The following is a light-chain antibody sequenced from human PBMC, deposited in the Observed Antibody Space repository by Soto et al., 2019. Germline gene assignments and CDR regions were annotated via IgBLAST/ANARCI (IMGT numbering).Light chain of an antibody. J-gene: IGKJ4*01. CDR3: HQYDDWPLT. Sequence: EIVMTQSPATLSVSPGEGVTLSCRASQSIGRSLAWYQQQPGQAPRLLIYGASTRATGTPVRFSGIGSGTEFTLTINSLQSEDFVVYYCHQYDDWPLTFGGGTKVEIK. V-gene: IGKV3D-15*01. CDR1: QSIGRS. CDR2: GAS.